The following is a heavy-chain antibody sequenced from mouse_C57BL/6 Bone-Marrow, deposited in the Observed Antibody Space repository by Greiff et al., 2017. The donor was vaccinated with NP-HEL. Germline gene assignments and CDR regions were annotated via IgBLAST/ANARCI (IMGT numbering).Heavy chain of an antibody. CDR2: ISGGGGNT. J-gene: IGHJ3*01. Sequence: EVKLVESGGGLVKPGGSLKLSCAASGFTFSSYSMSWVRQTPEKRLEWVATISGGGGNTYYPDSVKGRFTISRDNAKNTLYLQMSSLRSEDTALYYCASAYYSNYGGFAYWGQGTLVTVSA. V-gene: IGHV5-9*01. CDR1: GFTFSSYS. D-gene: IGHD2-5*01. CDR3: ASAYYSNYGGFAY.